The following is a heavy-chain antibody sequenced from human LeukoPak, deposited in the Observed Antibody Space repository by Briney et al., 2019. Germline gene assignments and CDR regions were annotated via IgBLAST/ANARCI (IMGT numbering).Heavy chain of an antibody. J-gene: IGHJ4*02. CDR3: ARDHDYGWTYYYDSSGLYYFDY. CDR2: ISSSGSTI. D-gene: IGHD3-22*01. Sequence: PGGSLRLSCAASGFTFRSYEMNWVRQAPGKGLEWVSYISSSGSTIYYADSVKGRFTISRDNAKNSLYLQMNSLRAEDTAVYYCARDHDYGWTYYYDSSGLYYFDYWGQGTLVTVSS. V-gene: IGHV3-48*03. CDR1: GFTFRSYE.